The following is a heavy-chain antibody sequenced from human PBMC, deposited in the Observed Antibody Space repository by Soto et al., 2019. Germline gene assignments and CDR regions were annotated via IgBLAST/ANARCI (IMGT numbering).Heavy chain of an antibody. D-gene: IGHD6-13*01. J-gene: IGHJ4*02. Sequence: QVQLVESGGGVVQPGRSLRLSCAASGFTFSSYGMHWVRQAPGKGLEWVAVISYDGSNKYYADSVKGRFTISRDNSKNTLYLQMNSLRAEDTAVYYCAKDHLGYSSSWFFAYWGQGTLVTVSS. V-gene: IGHV3-30*18. CDR2: ISYDGSNK. CDR1: GFTFSSYG. CDR3: AKDHLGYSSSWFFAY.